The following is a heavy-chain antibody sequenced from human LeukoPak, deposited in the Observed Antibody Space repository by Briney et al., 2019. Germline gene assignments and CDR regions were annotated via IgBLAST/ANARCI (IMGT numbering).Heavy chain of an antibody. D-gene: IGHD5-18*01. CDR1: GYPFPNYA. Sequence: ASVKVSCQASGYPFPNYAMHWVRPAPGQRLEWMGWINAGNGDTKYSQRLQGRVTISRDTSASTAYMELSSLRSEDTAVYYCAREDTAFDYWGQGTLVTVSS. V-gene: IGHV1-3*01. CDR3: AREDTAFDY. J-gene: IGHJ4*02. CDR2: INAGNGDT.